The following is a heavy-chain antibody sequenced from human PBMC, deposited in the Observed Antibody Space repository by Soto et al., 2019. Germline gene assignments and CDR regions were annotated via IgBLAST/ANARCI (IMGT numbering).Heavy chain of an antibody. CDR2: IFSNDEK. D-gene: IGHD1-1*01. CDR1: GFSLSNARMG. V-gene: IGHV2-26*01. J-gene: IGHJ6*03. CDR3: ARIRKLETPVQVLYYYYMDV. Sequence: QVTLKESGHMRVKPTETLTLNGTGSGFSLSNARMGVSWIRLPPGKALEWLAHIFSNDEKSYSTSLKSRLTISKDTSKSQVVLTMTNMDPVDPATYYCARIRKLETPVQVLYYYYMDVWGKGTTVTVSS.